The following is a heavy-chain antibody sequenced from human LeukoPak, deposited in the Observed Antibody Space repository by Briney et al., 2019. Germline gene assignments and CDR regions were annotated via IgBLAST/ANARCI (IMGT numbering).Heavy chain of an antibody. CDR1: GYSLTSYW. CDR2: IYPGDSDT. CDR3: ARQRYYYDSTGASDI. D-gene: IGHD3-22*01. Sequence: GESLKISCKGSGYSLTSYWIGWVRQMPGKGLEWMGIIYPGDSDTRYSPSFQGQVTISADKSISTAYLQWSSLKASDTAMYYCARQRYYYDSTGASDIWGQGTMVTVSS. J-gene: IGHJ3*02. V-gene: IGHV5-51*01.